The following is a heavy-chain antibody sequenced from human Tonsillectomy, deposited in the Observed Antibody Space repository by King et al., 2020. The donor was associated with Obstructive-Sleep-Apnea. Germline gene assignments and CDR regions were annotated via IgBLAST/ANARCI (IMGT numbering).Heavy chain of an antibody. V-gene: IGHV3-9*01. Sequence: VQLVESGGGLVQPGRSLRLSCAASGFTFDDYAMHWVRQAPGKGLEWVSGISWNSGSIGYADSVKGRFTISRDNAKNSLYLQINSLRAEDTALYYCEKVGHSYSYIDYCGQGTLGTVSS. J-gene: IGHJ4*02. D-gene: IGHD5-18*01. CDR3: EKVGHSYSYIDY. CDR2: ISWNSGSI. CDR1: GFTFDDYA.